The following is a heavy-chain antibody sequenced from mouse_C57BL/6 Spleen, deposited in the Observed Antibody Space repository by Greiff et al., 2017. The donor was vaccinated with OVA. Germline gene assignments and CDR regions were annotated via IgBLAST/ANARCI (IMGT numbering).Heavy chain of an antibody. V-gene: IGHV1-52*01. J-gene: IGHJ4*01. CDR2: IDPSDSAT. CDR1: GYTFTSYW. Sequence: QVQLQQPGAELVRPGSSVKLSCKASGYTFTSYWMHWVKQRPIQGLEWIGNIDPSDSATHYNQKFKDKATLTVDKSSSTAYMQLSSLTSEDSAVYYCAREDFSSMDYWGQGTSVTVSS. CDR3: AREDFSSMDY.